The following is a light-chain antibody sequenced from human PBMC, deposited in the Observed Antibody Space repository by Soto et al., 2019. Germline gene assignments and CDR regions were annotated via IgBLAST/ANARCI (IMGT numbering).Light chain of an antibody. CDR2: RAT. Sequence: LTQSPAALSLSPGDTATLSCRASHSFVDTLAWYQQIPGQAPKLLIYRATSRATGVPATFSSSGTGTEFSLTIRSRQPEDFAVYYCQQYDVWPPITFGHGTRLEVK. V-gene: IGKV3-15*01. CDR1: HSFVDT. J-gene: IGKJ5*01. CDR3: QQYDVWPPIT.